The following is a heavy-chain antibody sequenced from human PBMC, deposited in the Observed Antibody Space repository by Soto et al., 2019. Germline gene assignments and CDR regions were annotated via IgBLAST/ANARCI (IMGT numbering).Heavy chain of an antibody. J-gene: IGHJ4*02. CDR3: ERGPTRDADYFDS. V-gene: IGHV3-66*01. CDR2: IYSDGRT. CDR1: EFSVSSNY. D-gene: IGHD2-2*01. Sequence: PGGSLRLSCVASEFSVSSNYMTWVRQAPGKGLEWVSVIYSDGRTFYADSVRGKFTISRDNAKNSLDLLVNSLTAEDTAVYYCERGPTRDADYFDSWGRGTLVTVSS.